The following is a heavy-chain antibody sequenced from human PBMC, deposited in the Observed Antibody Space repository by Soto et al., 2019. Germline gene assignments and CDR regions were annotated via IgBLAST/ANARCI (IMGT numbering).Heavy chain of an antibody. V-gene: IGHV4-59*01. CDR3: ARDSRSSTRFDS. J-gene: IGHJ5*01. CDR1: GGPTNSYY. CDR2: AHPSGSG. D-gene: IGHD2-2*01. Sequence: PSETLSLTCTGSGGPTNSYYWSWIRQPPGKGLEYIGYAHPSGSGNYNPSLKSRVRMSFDTSTNQFCLKLSSVTAADTAVYYCARDSRSSTRFDSWGQGTPVTVSS.